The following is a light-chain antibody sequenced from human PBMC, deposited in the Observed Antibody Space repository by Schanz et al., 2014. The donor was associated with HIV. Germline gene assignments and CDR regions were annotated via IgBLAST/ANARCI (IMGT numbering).Light chain of an antibody. CDR1: SSDIGGYDY. J-gene: IGLJ1*01. V-gene: IGLV2-8*01. CDR3: SSYSSEGSPYV. CDR2: EVS. Sequence: QSALTQPPSASGSPGQSVTIACNGTSSDIGGYDYVSWYQQSPGKAPKLMIYEVSKRPSGVPDRVSGSKSGNTASLTISGLQAEDEADYYCSSYSSEGSPYVIGTGTKLTVL.